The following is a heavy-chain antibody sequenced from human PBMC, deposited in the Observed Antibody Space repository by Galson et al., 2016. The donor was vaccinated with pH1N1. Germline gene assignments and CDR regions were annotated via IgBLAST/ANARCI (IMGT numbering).Heavy chain of an antibody. D-gene: IGHD3-22*01. J-gene: IGHJ4*02. CDR2: IKEDGSQT. CDR3: ARAIGSGSAY. Sequence: SLRLSCAASGFTFSNYWMHWVRQVPGKGLEWMANIKEDGSQTYYVDSVRGRFTISRDNAKNSLYLQMNSLRDEDTALYYCARAIGSGSAYWGQGTLVTVSS. CDR1: GFTFSNYW. V-gene: IGHV3-7*01.